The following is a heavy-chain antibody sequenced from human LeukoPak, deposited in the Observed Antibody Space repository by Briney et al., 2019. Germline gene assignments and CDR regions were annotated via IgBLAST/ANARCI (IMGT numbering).Heavy chain of an antibody. J-gene: IGHJ6*03. CDR3: ARDVSVVAAHMDV. V-gene: IGHV4-4*02. D-gene: IGHD2-15*01. Sequence: PSETLSLTCAVSGGSISSSNWWSWVRQPPGKGLEWIGEIYHSGSTNYNPSLKSRVTISVDKSKNQFSLKLSSVTAADTAVYYCARDVSVVAAHMDVWGKGTTVTVSS. CDR2: IYHSGST. CDR1: GGSISSSNW.